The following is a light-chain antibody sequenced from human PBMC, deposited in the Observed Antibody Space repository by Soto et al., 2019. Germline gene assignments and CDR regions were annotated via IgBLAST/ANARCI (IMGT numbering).Light chain of an antibody. CDR3: QQSYSTPWLT. J-gene: IGKJ4*01. Sequence: DIQMTQSPSSLSASVGDRVTITCRASQSISSYLNWYQQKPGKAPKLLIYAASSLQSGVPSRFSGSGSGTYFTLTISSLQPEEFATYYCQQSYSTPWLTFGGWTKVEIK. CDR1: QSISSY. CDR2: AAS. V-gene: IGKV1-39*01.